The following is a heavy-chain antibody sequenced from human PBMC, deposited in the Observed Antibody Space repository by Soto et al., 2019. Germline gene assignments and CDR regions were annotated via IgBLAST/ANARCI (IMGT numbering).Heavy chain of an antibody. CDR1: GGSISSYY. J-gene: IGHJ6*02. V-gene: IGHV4-59*01. CDR3: GSLDSGSYSNYYYYGMDV. Sequence: SETLSLTCTVSGGSISSYYWSWIRQPPGKGLEWIGYIYYSGSTNYNPSLKSRVTISVDTSKNQFSLKLSSVTAADTAVYYCGSLDSGSYSNYYYYGMDVWGQGTTVTLSS. D-gene: IGHD1-26*01. CDR2: IYYSGST.